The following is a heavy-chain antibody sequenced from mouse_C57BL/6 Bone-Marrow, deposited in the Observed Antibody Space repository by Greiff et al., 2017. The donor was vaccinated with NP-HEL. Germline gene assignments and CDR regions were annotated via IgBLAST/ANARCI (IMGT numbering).Heavy chain of an antibody. CDR3: AREGGSLPWFAY. Sequence: ESGPGLVKPSQSLSLTCSVTGYSITSGYYWNWIRQFPGNKLEWMGYISYDGSNNYNPSLKNRISITRDTSKNQFFLKLNSVTTEDTATYYCAREGGSLPWFAYWGQGTLVTVSA. D-gene: IGHD1-1*01. CDR2: ISYDGSN. CDR1: GYSITSGYY. V-gene: IGHV3-6*01. J-gene: IGHJ3*01.